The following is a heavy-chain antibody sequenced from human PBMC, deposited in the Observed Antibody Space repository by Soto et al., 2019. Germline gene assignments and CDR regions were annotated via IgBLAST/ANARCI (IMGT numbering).Heavy chain of an antibody. Sequence: SGGSLRLSCAASGFTFDDYAMHWVRQAPGKGLEWVSGISWNSGSIGYADSVKGRFTISRDNAKNSLYLQMNSLRAEDTALYYCAKSRPQYSGSYYFDYWGQGTLVTVSS. D-gene: IGHD1-26*01. CDR2: ISWNSGSI. V-gene: IGHV3-9*01. CDR1: GFTFDDYA. CDR3: AKSRPQYSGSYYFDY. J-gene: IGHJ4*02.